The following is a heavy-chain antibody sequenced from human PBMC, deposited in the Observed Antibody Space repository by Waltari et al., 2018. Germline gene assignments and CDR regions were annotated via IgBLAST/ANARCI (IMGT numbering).Heavy chain of an antibody. Sequence: QVQLVQSGAEVKKRGSSVKVSCKASGGTFSSYAISWVRQAPGQGLEWMGGIIPIFGTANYEQKFQGRVTITADESTSTAYMELSSLRSEDTAVYYCARDQPREDIVVVPAANGMDVWGQGTTVTVSS. J-gene: IGHJ6*02. V-gene: IGHV1-69*01. D-gene: IGHD2-2*01. CDR3: ARDQPREDIVVVPAANGMDV. CDR1: GGTFSSYA. CDR2: IIPIFGTA.